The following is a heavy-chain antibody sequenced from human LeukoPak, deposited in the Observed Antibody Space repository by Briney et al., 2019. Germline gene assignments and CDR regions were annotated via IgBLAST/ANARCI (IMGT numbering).Heavy chain of an antibody. V-gene: IGHV7-4-1*02. Sequence: GASVKVSCKASGYTFTGYYMHWVRQAPGQGLEWMGWINTNTGNPTYAQGFTGRFVFSLDTSVSTAYLQISSLKAEDTAVYYCARDGVVYAPGYMDVWGKGTTVTVSS. D-gene: IGHD2-8*02. CDR2: INTNTGNP. CDR1: GYTFTGYY. CDR3: ARDGVVYAPGYMDV. J-gene: IGHJ6*03.